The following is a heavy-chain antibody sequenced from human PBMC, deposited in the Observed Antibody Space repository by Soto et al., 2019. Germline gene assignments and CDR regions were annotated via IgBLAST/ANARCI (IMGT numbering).Heavy chain of an antibody. CDR2: IVVGSGNT. V-gene: IGHV1-58*01. D-gene: IGHD1-1*01. J-gene: IGHJ6*02. Sequence: QMQLVQSGPEVKKPGTSVKVSCKASGFTFTSSAVQWVRQARGQRLEWIGWIVVGSGNTNYAQKFQERVTMTRDMSTSTVYMELSSLRAEDTAVYYCAVGFTNWNSYYYGMDIWGQGTTVTVSS. CDR3: AVGFTNWNSYYYGMDI. CDR1: GFTFTSSA.